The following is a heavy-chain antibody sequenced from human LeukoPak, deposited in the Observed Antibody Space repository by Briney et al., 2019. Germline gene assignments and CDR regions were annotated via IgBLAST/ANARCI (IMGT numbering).Heavy chain of an antibody. V-gene: IGHV3-48*03. CDR2: ISGGGSTI. J-gene: IGHJ4*02. Sequence: GGSLRLSCEASGFTFSSYEMNWVRQAPGKGLEWVSYISGGGSTIYYADSVKGRFSISRDNAKNSLYLQMNSLRAEDTAVYYCARDQHGSGTRKCYFDYWGQGTLVTVSS. CDR3: ARDQHGSGTRKCYFDY. CDR1: GFTFSSYE. D-gene: IGHD3-10*01.